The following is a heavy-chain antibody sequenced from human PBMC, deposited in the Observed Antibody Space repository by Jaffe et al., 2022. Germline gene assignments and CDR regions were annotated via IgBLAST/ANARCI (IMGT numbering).Heavy chain of an antibody. D-gene: IGHD3-10*01. CDR3: ARAGGWFGDRTGGYFDY. CDR2: ISSSGSTI. V-gene: IGHV3-48*03. Sequence: EVQLVESGGGLVQPGGSLRLSCAASGFTFSSYEMNWVRQAPGKGLEWVSYISSSGSTIYYADSVKGRFTISRDNAKNSLYLQMNSLRAEDTAVYYCARAGGWFGDRTGGYFDYWGQGTLVTVSS. CDR1: GFTFSSYE. J-gene: IGHJ4*02.